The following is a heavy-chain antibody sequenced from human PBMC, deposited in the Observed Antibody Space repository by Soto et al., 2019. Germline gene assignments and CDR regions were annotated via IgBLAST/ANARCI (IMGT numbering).Heavy chain of an antibody. V-gene: IGHV3-7*01. Sequence: GGSLRLSCAASGFTFSSYWMSWVRQAPGKGLEWVAKIKQDGSEKYYVDSGKGRFTISRDNAKNSLYLQMNSLRAEDTAVYYCARDTAGPTYYYYYGMDVWGQGTTVTVSS. CDR3: ARDTAGPTYYYYYGMDV. CDR1: GFTFSSYW. D-gene: IGHD5-18*01. CDR2: IKQDGSEK. J-gene: IGHJ6*02.